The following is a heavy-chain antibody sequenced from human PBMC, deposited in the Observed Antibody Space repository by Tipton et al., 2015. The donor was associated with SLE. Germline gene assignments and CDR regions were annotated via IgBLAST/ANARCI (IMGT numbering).Heavy chain of an antibody. V-gene: IGHV6-1*01. CDR3: ARVLWDQLLSPFGAADSGYYYMDV. Sequence: PGLVKPSQTLSLTCAISGDSVSRNSAGWNWIRQSPSRGLEWLGRTYYKSKWYNDYAVSVKSRITINPDTSKNQFSLQLNSVTPEDTAVYYCARVLWDQLLSPFGAADSGYYYMDVWGKGTTVTVSS. CDR1: GDSVSRNSAG. CDR2: TYYKSKWYN. J-gene: IGHJ6*03. D-gene: IGHD2-2*01.